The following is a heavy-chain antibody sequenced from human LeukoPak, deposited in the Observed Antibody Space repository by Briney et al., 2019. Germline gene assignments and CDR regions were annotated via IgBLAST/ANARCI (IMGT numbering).Heavy chain of an antibody. CDR3: ATVEYTTSWYGVGSFDY. CDR2: IRYDGSNK. Sequence: GGSLRLSCAASGFTFSSYAMHWVRQAPGKGLEGVAFIRYDGSNKYYADSVKGRFTISRDNSKDTLYLQMNSLRAEDTAVYYCATVEYTTSWYGVGSFDYWGQGTLVTVSS. CDR1: GFTFSSYA. V-gene: IGHV3-30*02. J-gene: IGHJ4*02. D-gene: IGHD6-13*01.